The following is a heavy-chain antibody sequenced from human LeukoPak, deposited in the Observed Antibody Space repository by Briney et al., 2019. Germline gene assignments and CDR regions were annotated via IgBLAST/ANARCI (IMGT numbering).Heavy chain of an antibody. CDR1: GFGFSSYG. V-gene: IGHV3-21*01. Sequence: KTGGSLRFSCAASGFGFSSYGFNWVRQAPGKGLEWVSSIGPTGTDTYHADSVKGRFTISRDNAKNSLYLQMDSLRAEDTAVYYCATESIGRHYDYWGQGTLLTVSS. CDR3: ATESIGRHYDY. J-gene: IGHJ4*02. CDR2: IGPTGTDT. D-gene: IGHD3-3*02.